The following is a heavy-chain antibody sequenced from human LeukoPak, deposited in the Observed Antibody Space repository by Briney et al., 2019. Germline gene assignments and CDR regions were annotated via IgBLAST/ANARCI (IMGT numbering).Heavy chain of an antibody. J-gene: IGHJ4*02. V-gene: IGHV3-33*06. CDR3: AKDALRGFDYSNPLEN. Sequence: GRSLRLSCAAAGFTFSHYGMHWVRQAPGKGLEWVAVIWSDGTNQYYADSVKGRFTISRDDSGNTVYLQMNSLRHEGTAVHYCAKDALRGFDYSNPLENWGQGTPVTVST. CDR1: GFTFSHYG. D-gene: IGHD4-11*01. CDR2: IWSDGTNQ.